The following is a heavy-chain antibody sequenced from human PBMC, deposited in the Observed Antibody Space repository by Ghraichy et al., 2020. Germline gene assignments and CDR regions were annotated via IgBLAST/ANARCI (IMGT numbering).Heavy chain of an antibody. CDR3: ARVGYSSGWGDAFDI. J-gene: IGHJ3*02. Sequence: TLSLTCSVSGDSISRGTYYWSWIRQPAGKGLEWIGRISFSGSTNYNPSFKSRVTMSVDSSKNQFSLKLNFVTAADTAVYYCARVGYSSGWGDAFDIWGQGTTVTVS. V-gene: IGHV4-61*02. CDR1: GDSISRGTYY. D-gene: IGHD6-19*01. CDR2: ISFSGST.